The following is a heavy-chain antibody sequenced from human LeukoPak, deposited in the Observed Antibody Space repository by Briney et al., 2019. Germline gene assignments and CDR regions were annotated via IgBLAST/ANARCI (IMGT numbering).Heavy chain of an antibody. V-gene: IGHV4-59*01. D-gene: IGHD5-18*01. CDR2: IYYSGST. CDR1: GGSISSYY. J-gene: IGHJ4*02. CDR3: ARARDGYSYGYLGY. Sequence: SETLSLTCTVSGGSISSYYCSWIRQPPGKGLEWIGYIYYSGSTNYNPSLKSRVTISVDTSKNQFSLKLSSVTAADTAVYYCARARDGYSYGYLGYWGQGTLVTVSS.